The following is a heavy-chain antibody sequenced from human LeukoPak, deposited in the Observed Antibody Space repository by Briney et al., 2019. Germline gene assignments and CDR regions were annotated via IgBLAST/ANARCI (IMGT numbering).Heavy chain of an antibody. CDR1: GFTFSSYA. J-gene: IGHJ6*02. V-gene: IGHV3-9*01. Sequence: PGGSLRLSCAASGFTFSSYAMHWVRQAPGKGLEWVSGISWNSGSIGYADSVKGRFTISRDNAKNSLYLQMNSLRAEDTALYYCARGSTSLWGQGTTVTVSS. CDR2: ISWNSGSI. D-gene: IGHD2-2*01. CDR3: ARGSTSL.